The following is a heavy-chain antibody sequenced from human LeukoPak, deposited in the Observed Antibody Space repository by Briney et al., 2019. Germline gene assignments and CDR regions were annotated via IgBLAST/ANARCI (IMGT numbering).Heavy chain of an antibody. Sequence: GGSLRLSCAASGFTFSSYAMHWVRQAPGKGLEWVAVISYDRSNKYYADSVKGRFTISRDNSKNTLYLQMNSLRAEDTAVYYCARDPTVGRYYYYGMDVWGQGTTVTVSS. CDR3: ARDPTVGRYYYYGMDV. J-gene: IGHJ6*02. CDR2: ISYDRSNK. V-gene: IGHV3-30-3*01. CDR1: GFTFSSYA. D-gene: IGHD4-23*01.